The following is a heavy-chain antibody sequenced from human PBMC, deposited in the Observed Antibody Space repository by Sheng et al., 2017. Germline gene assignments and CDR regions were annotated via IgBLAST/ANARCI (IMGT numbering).Heavy chain of an antibody. D-gene: IGHD2-2*01. CDR1: GGTFRSYA. V-gene: IGHV1-69*13. Sequence: QVQLVQSGAEVKKPGSSVKVSCKASGGTFRSYAISWVRQAPGQGLEWMGGIIPIFVTANYAQKFQGRVTITADESRSTAYMELSSLRSEDTAVYYCARGGVPAALDYYYGLDVWGQGTTVTVSS. CDR2: IIPIFVTA. J-gene: IGHJ6*02. CDR3: ARGGVPAALDYYYGLDV.